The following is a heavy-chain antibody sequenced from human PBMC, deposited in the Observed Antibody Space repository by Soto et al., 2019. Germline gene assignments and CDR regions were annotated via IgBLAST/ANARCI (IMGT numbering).Heavy chain of an antibody. CDR1: GFSFTTSEMR. CDR3: AHIEVSGSAFDI. Sequence: SGPTLVNPTQTLTLTCTFSGFSFTTSEMRVGWIRQPPGKALEWLARIDWDDDKFYSTSLKTRLTISKDTSKNLVVLTMTNMDPVDTATYYCAHIEVSGSAFDIWGQGTMVTVSS. D-gene: IGHD2-15*01. CDR2: IDWDDDK. V-gene: IGHV2-70*04. J-gene: IGHJ3*02.